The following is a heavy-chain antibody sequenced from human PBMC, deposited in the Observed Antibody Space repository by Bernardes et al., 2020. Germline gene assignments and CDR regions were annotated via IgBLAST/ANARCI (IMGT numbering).Heavy chain of an antibody. J-gene: IGHJ6*02. CDR3: ASPLLRFLEWSPRPAYYYGMDV. CDR2: IIPIFGTA. D-gene: IGHD3-3*01. CDR1: GGTFSSYA. V-gene: IGHV1-69*13. Sequence: SVEVCCKASGGTFSSYAISWVRQAPGQGLEWMGGIIPIFGTANYAQKFQGRVTITADESTSTAYMELSSLRSEDTAVYYCASPLLRFLEWSPRPAYYYGMDVWGQGTTVTVSS.